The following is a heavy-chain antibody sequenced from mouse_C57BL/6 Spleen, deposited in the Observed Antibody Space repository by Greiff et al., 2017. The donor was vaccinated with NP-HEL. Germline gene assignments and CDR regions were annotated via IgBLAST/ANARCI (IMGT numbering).Heavy chain of an antibody. CDR3: ANPYYYGSSYWYFDV. CDR1: GYTFTSYW. Sequence: VQLQQPGAELVKPGASVKMSCKASGYTFTSYWITWVKQRPGQGLEWIGDIYPGSGSTNYNEKFKSKATLTVDTSSSTAYMQLSSLTSEDSAVYYCANPYYYGSSYWYFDVWGTGTTVTVSS. J-gene: IGHJ1*03. D-gene: IGHD1-1*01. V-gene: IGHV1-55*01. CDR2: IYPGSGST.